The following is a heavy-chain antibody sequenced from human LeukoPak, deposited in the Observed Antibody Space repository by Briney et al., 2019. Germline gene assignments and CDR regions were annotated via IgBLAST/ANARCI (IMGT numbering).Heavy chain of an antibody. Sequence: ASVKVCCKASGYTFTSYGISWVRQAPGQGLEWMGWISAYNGNTNYAQKLQGRVTMTTDTSTSTAYMELRSLRSDDTAVYYCARVTTFSGSYYFDYWGQGTLVTVSS. V-gene: IGHV1-18*01. CDR1: GYTFTSYG. CDR3: ARVTTFSGSYYFDY. D-gene: IGHD3-22*01. CDR2: ISAYNGNT. J-gene: IGHJ4*02.